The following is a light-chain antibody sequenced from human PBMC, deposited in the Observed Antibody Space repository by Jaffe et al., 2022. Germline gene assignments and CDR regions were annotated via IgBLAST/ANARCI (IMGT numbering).Light chain of an antibody. Sequence: DIQMTQSPSSLSASVGDSVTFTCRASQSIGTYVNWYQQKSGKAPKLLIYAASTLQRGVPSRFRGSGSGTDFTLTVTSLQPEDFATYYCQQSFTTLITFGQGTKLEIK. J-gene: IGKJ2*01. CDR2: AAS. V-gene: IGKV1-39*01. CDR1: QSIGTY. CDR3: QQSFTTLIT.